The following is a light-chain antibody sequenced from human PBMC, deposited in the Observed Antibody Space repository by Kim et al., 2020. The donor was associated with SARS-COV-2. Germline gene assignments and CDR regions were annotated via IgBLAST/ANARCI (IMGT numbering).Light chain of an antibody. V-gene: IGKV3-20*01. CDR3: QQYGSSPMYT. CDR2: GAS. CDR1: QSVSSSY. Sequence: SPGDRATRSCRASQSVSSSYLAWYQQKPGQAPRLLIYGASSRATGIPDRFSGSGSGTDFTLTISRLEPEDFAVYYCQQYGSSPMYTFGQGTKLEI. J-gene: IGKJ2*01.